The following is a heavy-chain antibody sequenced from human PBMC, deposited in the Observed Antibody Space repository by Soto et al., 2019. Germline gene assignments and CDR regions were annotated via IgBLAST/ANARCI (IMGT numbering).Heavy chain of an antibody. D-gene: IGHD3-10*01. J-gene: IGHJ4*02. CDR3: ARGYYGSGSYYGRGFSDY. Sequence: GASVKVSCKASGYTFTSYAMHWVRQAPGQRLEWMGWINAGNGNTKYSQKFQGRVTITRDTSASTAYMELSSLRSEDTAVYYCARGYYGSGSYYGRGFSDYWGQGTLVTVSS. CDR1: GYTFTSYA. V-gene: IGHV1-3*01. CDR2: INAGNGNT.